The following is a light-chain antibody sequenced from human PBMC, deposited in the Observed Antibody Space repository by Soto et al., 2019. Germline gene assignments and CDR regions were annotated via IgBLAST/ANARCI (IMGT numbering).Light chain of an antibody. Sequence: EFVLTQSPGTLSLSPGERATLSCRASQSVGSNSLAWYQQKPGQAPRILIYGASTRAAGIPDRLSGSGSGTDFTLTISSLEPEDFAVYYCQQYGSSPPLPFGGGTKVEIK. CDR2: GAS. CDR3: QQYGSSPPLP. CDR1: QSVGSNS. V-gene: IGKV3-20*01. J-gene: IGKJ4*01.